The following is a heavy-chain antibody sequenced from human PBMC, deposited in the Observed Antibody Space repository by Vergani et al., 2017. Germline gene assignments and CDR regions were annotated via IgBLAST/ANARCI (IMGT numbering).Heavy chain of an antibody. CDR1: GGSISSYY. CDR3: ASESGITGNLGYYYMDV. Sequence: QVQLQESGPGLVKPSETLSLTCTVSGGSISSYYWSWIRQPPGKGLEWIGYIYYSGSTNYNPSLKSRVTISVDTSKNQFSLKLSSVTAADTAVYYCASESGITGNLGYYYMDVWGEGTTVTVSS. D-gene: IGHD1-20*01. CDR2: IYYSGST. V-gene: IGHV4-59*01. J-gene: IGHJ6*03.